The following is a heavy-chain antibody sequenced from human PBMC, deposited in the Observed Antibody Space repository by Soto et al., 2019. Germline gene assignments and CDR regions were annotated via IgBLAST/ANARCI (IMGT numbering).Heavy chain of an antibody. V-gene: IGHV3-30*18. J-gene: IGHJ6*02. D-gene: IGHD5-12*01. CDR2: ISYDGSNK. CDR1: GFTFSSYG. Sequence: PGGSLRLSCAASGFTFSSYGMHWVRQAPGKWLEWVAVISYDGSNKYYADSVKGRFTISRDNSKNTLYLQMNSLRAEDTAVYYCAKEMATIPISNYYYYYGMDVWGQGXTVTVYS. CDR3: AKEMATIPISNYYYYYGMDV.